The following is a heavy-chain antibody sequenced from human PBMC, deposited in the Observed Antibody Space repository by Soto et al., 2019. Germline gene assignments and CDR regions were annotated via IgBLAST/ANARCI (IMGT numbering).Heavy chain of an antibody. CDR1: GYTFTSYY. Sequence: QVQLVQSGAEVKKPGASVKVSCKASGYTFTSYYMHWVRQAPGQGLEWMGIINPSGGSTSYAQKFQGRVTMTRDTSTSTVYMKLSSLRSEDTAVYYCAREGYSSSSSYYYYYMDVWGKGTTVTVSS. J-gene: IGHJ6*03. V-gene: IGHV1-46*03. CDR3: AREGYSSSSSYYYYYMDV. CDR2: INPSGGST. D-gene: IGHD6-6*01.